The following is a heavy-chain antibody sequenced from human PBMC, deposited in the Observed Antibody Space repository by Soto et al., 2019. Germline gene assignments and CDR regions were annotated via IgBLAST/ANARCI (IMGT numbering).Heavy chain of an antibody. V-gene: IGHV1-3*01. J-gene: IGHJ4*02. CDR1: GYTFTNYG. Sequence: GESLKISCKASGYTFTNYGIHWVRQAPGQRLEWMGWINAGNGDTKYSENFQGRVTITRDTSASTVYLDLSSLSSEDTAFYYCARTGHSGSYDYWGQGTLVTVSS. D-gene: IGHD3-22*01. CDR3: ARTGHSGSYDY. CDR2: INAGNGDT.